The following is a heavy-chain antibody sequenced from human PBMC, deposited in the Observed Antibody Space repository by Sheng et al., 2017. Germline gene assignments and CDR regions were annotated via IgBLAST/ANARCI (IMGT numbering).Heavy chain of an antibody. CDR2: IYHSGST. V-gene: IGHV4-38-2*01. CDR3: ASKRRDCGGDCPLDY. D-gene: IGHD2-21*02. J-gene: IGHJ4*02. CDR1: GFTFSSYG. Sequence: QVQLVESGGGVVQPGRSLRLSCAASGFTFSSYGMHWIRQPPGKGLEWIGSIYHSGSTYYNPSLKSRVTISVDTSKNQFSLKLSSVTAADTAVYYCASKRRDCGGDCPLDYWGQGTLVTVSS.